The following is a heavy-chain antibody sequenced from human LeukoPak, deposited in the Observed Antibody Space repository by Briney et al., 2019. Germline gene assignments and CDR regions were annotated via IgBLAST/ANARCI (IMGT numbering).Heavy chain of an antibody. V-gene: IGHV4-30-2*01. J-gene: IGHJ3*02. CDR1: GGSLSSGGYC. CDR3: ARVGVYGSGRQLAFDI. D-gene: IGHD3-10*01. Sequence: SQTLSLTCAVSGGSLSSGGYCWSWLRQPPGRGLEWVGYIDHRGSTYYNPSLNSRVTISVDRSKTQFSLKLSSVTAADTAVYYCARVGVYGSGRQLAFDIWGQGTMVTVSS. CDR2: IDHRGST.